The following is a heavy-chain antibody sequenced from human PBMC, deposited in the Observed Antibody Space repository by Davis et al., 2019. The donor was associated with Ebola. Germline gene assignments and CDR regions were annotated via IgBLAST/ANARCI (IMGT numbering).Heavy chain of an antibody. Sequence: GGSLRLSCAASGFTFSSYGMHWVRQAPGKGLEWVAVISYDGSNKYYADSVKGRFTISRDNSKNTLYLQMNRLRAEDTAVYYCARGQGLFHDYSIDYWGQGTLVTVSS. D-gene: IGHD4-11*01. CDR3: ARGQGLFHDYSIDY. CDR2: ISYDGSNK. CDR1: GFTFSSYG. J-gene: IGHJ4*02. V-gene: IGHV3-33*05.